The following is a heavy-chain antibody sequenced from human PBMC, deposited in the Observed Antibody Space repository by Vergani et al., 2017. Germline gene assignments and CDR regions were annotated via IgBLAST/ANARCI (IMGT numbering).Heavy chain of an antibody. V-gene: IGHV3-30*18. CDR1: GITFRSYG. D-gene: IGHD4-11*01. Sequence: QGQLVESGGGVNQPGRSLRLSCAASGITFRSYGMHWVRQAPGKGLEWVAVISYDGSNKYYADSVKGRFTISRDNSKNTLYLQMTSLRTEDTAVYYCAKEATDYSNYYYYYYMDVWGKGTTVTVSS. CDR3: AKEATDYSNYYYYYYMDV. CDR2: ISYDGSNK. J-gene: IGHJ6*03.